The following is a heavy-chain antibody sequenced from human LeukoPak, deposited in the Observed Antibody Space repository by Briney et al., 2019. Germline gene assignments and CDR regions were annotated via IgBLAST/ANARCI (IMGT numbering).Heavy chain of an antibody. D-gene: IGHD3-3*01. CDR2: IYHSGST. Sequence: PSQTQSLTCTVSGGSISSGGYYWSWIRQPPGKGLEWIGYIYHSGSTYYNPSLKSRVTISVDRSKNQFSLKLSSVTAADTAVYYCARVKTAYDPPFMDVWGKGTTVTVSS. CDR1: GGSISSGGYY. CDR3: ARVKTAYDPPFMDV. V-gene: IGHV4-30-2*01. J-gene: IGHJ6*03.